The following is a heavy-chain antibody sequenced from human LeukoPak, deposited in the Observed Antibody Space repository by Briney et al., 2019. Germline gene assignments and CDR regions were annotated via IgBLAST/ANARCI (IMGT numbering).Heavy chain of an antibody. J-gene: IGHJ4*02. CDR2: INHSGST. CDR1: GGSFSGYY. D-gene: IGHD3-10*01. CDR3: ARSKFLWFGESRRGYYFDY. V-gene: IGHV4-34*01. Sequence: PSETLSLTCAVYGGSFSGYYWGWIRQPPGKGLEWIGEINHSGSTNYNPSLKSRVTISVDTSKNQFSLKLSSVTAADTAVYYCARSKFLWFGESRRGYYFDYWGQGTLVTVSS.